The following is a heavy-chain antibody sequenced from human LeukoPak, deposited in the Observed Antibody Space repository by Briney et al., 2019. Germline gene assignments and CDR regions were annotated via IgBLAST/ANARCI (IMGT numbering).Heavy chain of an antibody. CDR3: ARDLWFGEINPLWFDP. CDR1: GSSFSSYS. Sequence: GGSLRLSGAASGSSFSSYSMNWVRQAPGKGLEWVSSISPSSSYTNYADSVKGRFTISRDNAKNSLYLQMNSLRAEDTAVYYCARDLWFGEINPLWFDPWGQGTLVTVSS. CDR2: ISPSSSYT. D-gene: IGHD3-10*01. V-gene: IGHV3-21*04. J-gene: IGHJ5*02.